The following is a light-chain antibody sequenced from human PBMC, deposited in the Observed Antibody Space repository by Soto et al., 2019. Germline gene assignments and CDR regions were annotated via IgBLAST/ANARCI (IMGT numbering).Light chain of an antibody. CDR2: SNN. CDR1: SANIGSNT. J-gene: IGLJ2*01. V-gene: IGLV1-44*01. CDR3: EAWDDSLNGHVV. Sequence: QSVLTQPPSASGTPGQRVTSSCSGRSANIGSNTVHWYQQLPGTSPKLLIYSNNQRPSGVPGRFSGSKSGTSASLAISGLQAEDEADYYCEAWDDSLNGHVVFGGGTKLTVL.